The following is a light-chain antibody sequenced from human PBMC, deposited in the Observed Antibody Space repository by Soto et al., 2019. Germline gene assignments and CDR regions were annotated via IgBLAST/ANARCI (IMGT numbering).Light chain of an antibody. CDR3: LQYKIWPPET. CDR2: GAS. CDR1: QGVRSS. Sequence: EIVMTQSPSTLSVYVGERDTPSRRAGQGVRSSLAWYQQKPGEAPRLLIYGASIRATGIPARFSGGGSGTEFTLTISSLQSEDFAVYYCLQYKIWPPETFGQGPRLEIK. V-gene: IGKV3D-15*01. J-gene: IGKJ5*01.